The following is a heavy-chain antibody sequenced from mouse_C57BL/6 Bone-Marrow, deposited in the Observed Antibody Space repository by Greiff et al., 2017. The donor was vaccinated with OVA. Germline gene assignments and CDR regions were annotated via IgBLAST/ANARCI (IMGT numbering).Heavy chain of an antibody. Sequence: VQLQQPGAELVRPGASVKMSCKASGYTFTDYYMNWVKQSHGKSLEWIGVINPYNGGTSYNQKFKGKATLTVDKSSSTAYMELNSLTSEDSAVYYCARDRYYGSSPGFAYWGQGTLVTVSA. CDR1: GYTFTDYY. J-gene: IGHJ3*01. V-gene: IGHV1-19*01. CDR3: ARDRYYGSSPGFAY. CDR2: INPYNGGT. D-gene: IGHD1-1*01.